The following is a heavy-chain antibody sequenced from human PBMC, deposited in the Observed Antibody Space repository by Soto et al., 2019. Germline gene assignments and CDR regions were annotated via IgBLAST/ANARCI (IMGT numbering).Heavy chain of an antibody. CDR3: AKQGTYCSGGSCKGYYFDY. J-gene: IGHJ4*02. V-gene: IGHV3-33*06. CDR1: GFTFSSYG. D-gene: IGHD2-15*01. Sequence: GESLKISCAASGFTFSSYGMHWVRQAPGKGLEWVAVIWYDGSNKYYADSVKGRFTISRDNSKNTLYLQMNSLRAEDTAVYYCAKQGTYCSGGSCKGYYFDYWGQGTLVTVSS. CDR2: IWYDGSNK.